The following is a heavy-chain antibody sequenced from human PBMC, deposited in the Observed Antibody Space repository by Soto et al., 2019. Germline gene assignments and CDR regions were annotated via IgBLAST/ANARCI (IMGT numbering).Heavy chain of an antibody. Sequence: ASVKVSCKASGYTFTSHGISWVRQAPGHGLEWMGWISAYNGNTNYAQKLQGRVTMTTDTSTSTAYMELRSLRSDETAVYYCVRDLELLVLRDFDWLSNYYGMDDWGQGATVTFSS. CDR3: VRDLELLVLRDFDWLSNYYGMDD. D-gene: IGHD3-9*01. J-gene: IGHJ6*02. V-gene: IGHV1-18*04. CDR1: GYTFTSHG. CDR2: ISAYNGNT.